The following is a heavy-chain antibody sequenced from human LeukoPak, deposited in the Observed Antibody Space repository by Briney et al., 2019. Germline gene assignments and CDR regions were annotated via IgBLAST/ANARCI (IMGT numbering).Heavy chain of an antibody. D-gene: IGHD3-10*01. Sequence: GGSLRLSCAASGFTFSGSAMHWVRQASGKGLEWVGRIRSKANSYATAYAASVKGRFTISGDDSKNTAYLQMNSLKTEDTAVYYCTSDAYGSGRPNDYWGQGTLVTVSS. CDR2: IRSKANSYAT. V-gene: IGHV3-73*01. CDR1: GFTFSGSA. J-gene: IGHJ4*02. CDR3: TSDAYGSGRPNDY.